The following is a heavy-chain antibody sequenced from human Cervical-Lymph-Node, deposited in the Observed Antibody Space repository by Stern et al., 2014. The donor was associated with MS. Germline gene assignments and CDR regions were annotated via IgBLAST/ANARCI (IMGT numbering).Heavy chain of an antibody. J-gene: IGHJ4*02. CDR2: IHYSGNP. CDR1: GGSVSSASSY. Sequence: QLQLQESGPGLVKPSETLSLTCTVSGGSVSSASSYWNWIRPPPGKGLEXIGDIHYSGNPNYTPSLNSRVTISVDTSKNQFSLMLSSVTAADTAVYYCARSGGRGSYYYYFDYWGQGTLVTVSS. V-gene: IGHV4-61*01. D-gene: IGHD1-26*01. CDR3: ARSGGRGSYYYYFDY.